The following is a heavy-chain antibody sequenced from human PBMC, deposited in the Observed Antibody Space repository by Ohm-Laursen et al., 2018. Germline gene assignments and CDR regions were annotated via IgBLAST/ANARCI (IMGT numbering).Heavy chain of an antibody. J-gene: IGHJ4*02. Sequence: SETLSLTCTVSGGSISSGGYYWSWVRQPPGKGLEWIGYIHNSGSTNYNPSLKSRVTIATDTSKNQLSLKLSSVTAADTAVYYCARRANSAFPYYPDYWGQGTLVTVSS. CDR3: ARRANSAFPYYPDY. CDR2: IHNSGST. CDR1: GGSISSGGYY. V-gene: IGHV4-61*08. D-gene: IGHD3-10*01.